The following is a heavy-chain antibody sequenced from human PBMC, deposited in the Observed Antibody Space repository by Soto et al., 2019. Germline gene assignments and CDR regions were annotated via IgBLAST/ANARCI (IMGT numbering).Heavy chain of an antibody. D-gene: IGHD6-19*01. CDR2: IYHSGST. J-gene: IGHJ6*02. CDR1: GDAISMSNW. Sequence: LSLTCSFSGDAISMSNWWSWVRQPPGKGLEWIGEIYHSGSTNYNPSLKSRVTISVDKSKNQFSLKLSSVTAADTAVYYCARSSGWYYYYYGMDVWGQGTTVTVSS. V-gene: IGHV4-4*02. CDR3: ARSSGWYYYYYGMDV.